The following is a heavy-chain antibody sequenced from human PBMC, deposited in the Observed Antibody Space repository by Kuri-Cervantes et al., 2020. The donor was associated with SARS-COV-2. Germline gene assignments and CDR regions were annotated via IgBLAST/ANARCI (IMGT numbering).Heavy chain of an antibody. CDR2: IDPSDSYT. CDR3: ARHDYDSSGYYYVYYGMDV. Sequence: KVSCKGSGYSFTGYWISWVRQMPGKGLEWMGRIDPSDSYTNYSPSFQGHVTISADKSISTAYLQWSSLKASDTAMYYCARHDYDSSGYYYVYYGMDVWGQGTTVTVSS. V-gene: IGHV5-10-1*01. CDR1: GYSFTGYW. J-gene: IGHJ6*02. D-gene: IGHD3-22*01.